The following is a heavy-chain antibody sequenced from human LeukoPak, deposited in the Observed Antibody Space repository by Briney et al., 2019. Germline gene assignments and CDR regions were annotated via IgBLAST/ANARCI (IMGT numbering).Heavy chain of an antibody. D-gene: IGHD3-10*01. CDR1: SGSISSGSYY. V-gene: IGHV4-61*02. CDR3: ASELAGIFDY. CDR2: IYTSGST. J-gene: IGHJ4*02. Sequence: SETLSLTCTVSSGSISSGSYYWGWIRQPAGKGLEWIGRIYTSGSTNYNPSLKSRVTISVDTSKNQFSLKLSSVTAADTAVYYCASELAGIFDYWGQGTLVTVSS.